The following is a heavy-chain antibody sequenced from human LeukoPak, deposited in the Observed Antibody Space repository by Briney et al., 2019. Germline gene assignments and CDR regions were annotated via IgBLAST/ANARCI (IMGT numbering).Heavy chain of an antibody. CDR1: GGSISSYY. CDR3: ARGIAAAAKQGGFDY. J-gene: IGHJ4*02. CDR2: SYTTGST. V-gene: IGHV4-4*07. Sequence: QPSQTLSLTCTVSGGSISSYYWSWIRQPAGKGLEWIGRSYTTGSTSYNTYLKTRVTMSVDTPKNQFSLKLSSVTAADTAVYYCARGIAAAAKQGGFDYWGLGNLVTVSS. D-gene: IGHD6-13*01.